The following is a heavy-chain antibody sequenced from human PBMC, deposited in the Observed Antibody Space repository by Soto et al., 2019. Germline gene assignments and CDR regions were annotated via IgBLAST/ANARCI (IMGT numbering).Heavy chain of an antibody. D-gene: IGHD2-2*01. CDR1: GFTFSNAW. CDR2: IKSKTDGGTT. CDR3: TTGSTSLPGHYYGMDV. J-gene: IGHJ6*02. V-gene: IGHV3-15*07. Sequence: EVQLVESGGGLVKPGGSLRLSCAASGFTFSNAWMNWVRQAPGKGLEWVGRIKSKTDGGTTDYAAPGKGRFTISRDDSKNTLYLQMNSLKTEDTAVYYCTTGSTSLPGHYYGMDVWGQGTTVTVSS.